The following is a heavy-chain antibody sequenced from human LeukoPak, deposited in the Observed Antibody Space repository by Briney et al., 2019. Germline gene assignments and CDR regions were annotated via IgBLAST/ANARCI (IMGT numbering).Heavy chain of an antibody. V-gene: IGHV3-7*01. J-gene: IGHJ4*02. Sequence: GGSLRLSCAASGFTFSSHWMTWVRQAPGEGLEWVANIKEDGSEKYYVDSVKGRFTISRDNAKSSLYLQMNSLRAEDTAVYYRARDGPTAYFDYWGQGTLVTVSS. CDR3: ARDGPTAYFDY. D-gene: IGHD5-18*01. CDR1: GFTFSSHW. CDR2: IKEDGSEK.